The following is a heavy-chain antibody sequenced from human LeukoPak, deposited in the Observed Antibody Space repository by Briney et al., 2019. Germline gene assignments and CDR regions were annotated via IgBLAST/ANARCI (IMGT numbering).Heavy chain of an antibody. J-gene: IGHJ4*02. CDR2: IYHSGSI. V-gene: IGHV4-61*01. Sequence: SETLSLTCTVSGGSVSSGSYYWSWIRQPPGKGLEWIGYIYHSGSINYNPSLKSRVTISADTSKNQFSLKLSSVTAADTDVYYCARRPVVATYLDHWGQGTLVTVTS. CDR3: ARRPVVATYLDH. CDR1: GGSVSSGSYY. D-gene: IGHD3-22*01.